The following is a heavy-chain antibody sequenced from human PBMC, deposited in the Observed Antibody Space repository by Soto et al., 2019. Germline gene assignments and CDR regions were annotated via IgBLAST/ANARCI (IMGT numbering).Heavy chain of an antibody. J-gene: IGHJ4*02. Sequence: VASVKVSCKASGYPFTKYHMHWVRQAPGQGLEWMGWINPGSGVTNQAQKFQGRVTMTRDTSITTTYMELNSLTSDDTAVYYCARVAGHKNARFDTWGQGALVTVSS. V-gene: IGHV1-2*02. CDR3: ARVAGHKNARFDT. CDR1: GYPFTKYH. CDR2: INPGSGVT. D-gene: IGHD1-1*01.